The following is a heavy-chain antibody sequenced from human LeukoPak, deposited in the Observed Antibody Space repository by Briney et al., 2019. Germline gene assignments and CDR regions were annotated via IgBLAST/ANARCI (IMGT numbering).Heavy chain of an antibody. CDR1: GGTFSSYA. J-gene: IGHJ4*02. CDR2: IIPIFGTA. Sequence: ASVKVSCTASGGTFSSYAISWVRQAPGQGLEWMGGIIPIFGTANYAQKFQGRVTITTDESTSTAYMELSSLRSEDTAVYYCASGGYYDSSGHLFDYWGQGTLVTVSS. CDR3: ASGGYYDSSGHLFDY. V-gene: IGHV1-69*05. D-gene: IGHD3-22*01.